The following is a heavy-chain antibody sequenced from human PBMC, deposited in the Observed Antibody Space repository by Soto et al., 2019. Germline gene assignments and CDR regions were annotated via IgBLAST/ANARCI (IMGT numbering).Heavy chain of an antibody. D-gene: IGHD3-10*01. Sequence: ASVKVACKASGYTFTSYGISWVRQAPGQGLEWMGWINVYNGNTKYAQKVQGRVTMTTDTSTSTAYMELRSLRSDDTAVYYCARGVGSGSYYNQYNWFDPWGQG. CDR2: INVYNGNT. CDR1: GYTFTSYG. J-gene: IGHJ5*02. V-gene: IGHV1-18*01. CDR3: ARGVGSGSYYNQYNWFDP.